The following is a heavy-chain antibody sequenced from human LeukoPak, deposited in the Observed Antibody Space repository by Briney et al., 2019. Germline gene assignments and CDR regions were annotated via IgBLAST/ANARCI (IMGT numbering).Heavy chain of an antibody. CDR2: IYPNSGGT. Sequence: ASVKVSCKASGYTFTAYYMYWVRQAPGQGLECMGRIYPNSGGTNYAQKFQGRVTMTRDTSISTAYMELSRLTSDDTAVYYCATSSEGGYSYGSDIDYWGQGALVTVSS. CDR3: ATSSEGGYSYGSDIDY. J-gene: IGHJ4*02. D-gene: IGHD5-18*01. CDR1: GYTFTAYY. V-gene: IGHV1-2*06.